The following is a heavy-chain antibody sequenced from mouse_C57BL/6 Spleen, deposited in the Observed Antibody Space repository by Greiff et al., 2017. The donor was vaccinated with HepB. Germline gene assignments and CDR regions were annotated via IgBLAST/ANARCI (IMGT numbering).Heavy chain of an antibody. Sequence: EVQLQQSGPELVKPGASVKISCKASGYTFTDYYMNWVKQSHGKSLEWIGDINPNNGGTSYNQKFKGKATLTVDKSSSTAYMELRSLTSEDSAVYYCARGTGRDYLDYWGQGTTLTVSS. V-gene: IGHV1-26*01. CDR2: INPNNGGT. CDR1: GYTFTDYY. D-gene: IGHD4-1*01. CDR3: ARGTGRDYLDY. J-gene: IGHJ2*01.